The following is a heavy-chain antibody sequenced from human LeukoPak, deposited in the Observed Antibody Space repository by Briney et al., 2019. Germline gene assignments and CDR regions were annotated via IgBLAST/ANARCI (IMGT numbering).Heavy chain of an antibody. CDR1: GFTLINYR. Sequence: GGSLRLSCAASGFTLINYRMSWVRQAPGKGLEWVANINQDGSDKDYLDSVKGRFTISRDNTQNSPSLHMNNVRADDTAVYYCARIWQWLDHRNYFDSWGQGTLVTVSS. V-gene: IGHV3-7*01. J-gene: IGHJ4*02. CDR3: ARIWQWLDHRNYFDS. D-gene: IGHD6-19*01. CDR2: INQDGSDK.